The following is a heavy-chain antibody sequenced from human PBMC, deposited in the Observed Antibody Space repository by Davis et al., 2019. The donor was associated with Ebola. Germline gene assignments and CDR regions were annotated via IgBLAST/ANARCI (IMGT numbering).Heavy chain of an antibody. CDR3: ARGSSSWYLGYYGMDV. J-gene: IGHJ6*02. CDR1: GFTFDDYA. Sequence: GGSLRLSCAASGFTFDDYAMNWVRQAPGKGLEWVSYISSSGSTIYYADSVKGRFTISRDNAKNSLYLQMNSLRDEDTAVYYCARGSSSWYLGYYGMDVWGQGTTVTVSS. D-gene: IGHD6-13*01. CDR2: ISSSGSTI. V-gene: IGHV3-48*02.